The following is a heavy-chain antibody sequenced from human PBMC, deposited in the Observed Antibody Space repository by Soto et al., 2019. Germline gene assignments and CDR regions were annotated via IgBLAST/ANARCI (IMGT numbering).Heavy chain of an antibody. CDR2: IKQDGSEK. D-gene: IGHD6-19*01. Sequence: GGSLRLSCAASGFTFSSYWMSWVRQAPGKGLEWVANIKQDGSEKYYVDSVKGRFTISRDNAKNSLYLQMNSLRAEDTAVYYCARDQTAVAAYYYYGMDVWAQGTTVTVSS. V-gene: IGHV3-7*05. CDR3: ARDQTAVAAYYYYGMDV. J-gene: IGHJ6*02. CDR1: GFTFSSYW.